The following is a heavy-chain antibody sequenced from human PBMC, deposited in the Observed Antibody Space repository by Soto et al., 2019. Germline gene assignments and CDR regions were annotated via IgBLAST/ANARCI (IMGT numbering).Heavy chain of an antibody. J-gene: IGHJ4*02. V-gene: IGHV4-31*03. CDR1: GGSISSGGYY. Sequence: SETLSLTCTVSGGSISSGGYYWSWIRQHPGKGLEWIGYIYYSGSTYYNPSLKSRVTISVDTSKNQFSLKLSSVTAADTAVYYCARSTRIVVALWGQGTPVTVSS. D-gene: IGHD3-22*01. CDR2: IYYSGST. CDR3: ARSTRIVVAL.